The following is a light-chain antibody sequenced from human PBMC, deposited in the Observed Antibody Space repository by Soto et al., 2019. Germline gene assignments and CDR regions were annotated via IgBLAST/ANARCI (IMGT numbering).Light chain of an antibody. CDR3: SSFTSSSSYV. J-gene: IGLJ1*01. CDR1: SSDIGGFIH. V-gene: IGLV2-14*01. Sequence: QSALTQPASVSDSPGQSITISCIGTSSDIGGFIHVSWHQQHPGKAPKLIIYDVNNRPAGVSNRFSGSKTGNMASLIISGLQAEDEADYYCSSFTSSSSYVFGSGTKLTVL. CDR2: DVN.